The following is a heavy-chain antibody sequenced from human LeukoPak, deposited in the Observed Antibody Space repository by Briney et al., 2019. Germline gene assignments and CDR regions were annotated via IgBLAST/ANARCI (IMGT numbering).Heavy chain of an antibody. CDR3: TRDLSLAAPQGFDY. V-gene: IGHV3-21*01. J-gene: IGHJ4*02. D-gene: IGHD6-6*01. CDR2: ISSGSDYI. CDR1: GFTFRRYS. Sequence: GRSLRLYCTASGFTFRRYSFNWVRQAPGKGLEWVSTISSGSDYIYYADSVRGRFTISRDNAENSLYLQMNSLRAEDTAVYYCTRDLSLAAPQGFDYWGQGTLVTVSS.